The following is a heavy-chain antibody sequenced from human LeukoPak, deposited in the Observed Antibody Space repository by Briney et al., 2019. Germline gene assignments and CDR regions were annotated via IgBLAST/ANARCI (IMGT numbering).Heavy chain of an antibody. J-gene: IGHJ4*02. V-gene: IGHV3-30*18. D-gene: IGHD2-2*01. CDR1: GFTFSSYG. CDR2: ISYDGSNK. Sequence: GRSLRLSCAASGFTFSSYGMHWVRQAPGKGLEWVAVISYDGSNKYYADSVKGRFTISRDNSKNTLYLQMNSLRAEDTAVYYCAKGTLLGYCSSTSRSDFDYWGQGTLVTVSS. CDR3: AKGTLLGYCSSTSRSDFDY.